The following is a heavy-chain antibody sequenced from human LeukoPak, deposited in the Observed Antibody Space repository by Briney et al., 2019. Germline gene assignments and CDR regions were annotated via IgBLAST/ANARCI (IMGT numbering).Heavy chain of an antibody. CDR2: ISSTSSYI. CDR3: AREPAPVIL. V-gene: IGHV3-21*01. CDR1: GFSFSIYS. Sequence: PGGSLRLSCAASGFSFSIYSMNWVRQTPGKGLEWVPSISSTSSYIFYADSVKGRFTISRDNAKNSLYLQMNSLRAEDTAVYYCAREPAPVILWGQGTLVTVSS. J-gene: IGHJ4*01. D-gene: IGHD2-21*01.